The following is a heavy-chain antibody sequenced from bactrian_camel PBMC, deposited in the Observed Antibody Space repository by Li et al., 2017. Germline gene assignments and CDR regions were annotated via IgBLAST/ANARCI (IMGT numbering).Heavy chain of an antibody. Sequence: HVQLVESGGGSVQVGGSLRLSCAASGLTYSRYCMGWFRQAPGKEREWVAHIISDGRPAVADSLKGRFTISQASTNYTVYLQMNRLKPEDTAMYYCAAGYGGSVHPDAYNYWGQGTQVTVS. CDR3: AAGYGGSVHPDAYNY. V-gene: IGHV3S55*01. D-gene: IGHD1*01. CDR2: IISDGRP. J-gene: IGHJ4*01. CDR1: GLTYSRYC.